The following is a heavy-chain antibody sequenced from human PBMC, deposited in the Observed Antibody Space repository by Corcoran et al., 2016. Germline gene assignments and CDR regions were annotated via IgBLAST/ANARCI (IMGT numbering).Heavy chain of an antibody. Sequence: QVQLVQSGAEVKKRGASVKVSCKASGYTFTSYGISWVRQAPGQGLEWMGWISAYNGNTNYAQKLQGRVTMTTDTSTSTAYMELRSLRSDDTAVYYCARTPKEGIAAADTRLDYWGQGTLVTVSS. J-gene: IGHJ4*02. D-gene: IGHD6-13*01. CDR3: ARTPKEGIAAADTRLDY. V-gene: IGHV1-18*01. CDR2: ISAYNGNT. CDR1: GYTFTSYG.